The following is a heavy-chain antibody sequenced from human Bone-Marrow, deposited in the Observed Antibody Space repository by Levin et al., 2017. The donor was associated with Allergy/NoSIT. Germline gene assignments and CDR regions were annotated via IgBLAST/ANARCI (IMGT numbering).Heavy chain of an antibody. CDR1: GGSINTGEKY. CDR3: ARATDYGDYDVPDL. D-gene: IGHD4-17*01. CDR2: IYYRGNT. J-gene: IGHJ5*02. Sequence: SETLSLTCTVSGGSINTGEKYWSWIRQSPGTGLEWIGYIYYRGNTFYNPSLKSRAAISVDTSQNHFSLKLTSMTAADTAVYYCARATDYGDYDVPDLWGQGTLVTVSS. V-gene: IGHV4-30-4*01.